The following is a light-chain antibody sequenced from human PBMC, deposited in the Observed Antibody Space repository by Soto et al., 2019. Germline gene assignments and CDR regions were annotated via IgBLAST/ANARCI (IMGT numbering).Light chain of an antibody. J-gene: IGLJ3*02. Sequence: QSVLTQPPSASGTPEQRVTISCSGSSSNIGRNPVYWYQQVPGTAPKLLFYTNDQRPSGVPDRFSGSKSGTSASLAISGLRSEDEADYYCAAWDDSLSGPVFGGGTKLTVL. CDR3: AAWDDSLSGPV. V-gene: IGLV1-47*02. CDR1: SSNIGRNP. CDR2: TND.